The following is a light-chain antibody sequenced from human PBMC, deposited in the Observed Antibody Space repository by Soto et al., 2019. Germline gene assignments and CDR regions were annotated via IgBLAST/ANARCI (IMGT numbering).Light chain of an antibody. CDR2: GAS. CDR3: RQYNNRPPLT. J-gene: IGKJ1*01. Sequence: EIVMTQSPATLSVSPGERATLSCRASQRVAGNLAWYQQKPGQSPRLLIYGASTRATGIPARFSGSGSGTEFILLTSSMQSSDFSVVYCRQYNNRPPLTFGQGTKVEIK. CDR1: QRVAGN. V-gene: IGKV3-15*01.